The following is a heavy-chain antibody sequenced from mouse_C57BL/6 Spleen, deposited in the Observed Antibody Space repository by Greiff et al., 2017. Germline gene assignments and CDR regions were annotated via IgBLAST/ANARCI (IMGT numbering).Heavy chain of an antibody. Sequence: EVMLVESGGGLVKPGGSLKLSCAASGFTFSSYAMSWVRQTPEKRLEWVATISDGGSYTYYPDNVKGRFTISRDNAKNNLYLQMSHLKSEDTAMYYCARDHSITWFAYWGQGTLVTVSA. CDR3: ARDHSITWFAY. V-gene: IGHV5-4*01. CDR2: ISDGGSYT. J-gene: IGHJ3*01. CDR1: GFTFSSYA. D-gene: IGHD2-10*02.